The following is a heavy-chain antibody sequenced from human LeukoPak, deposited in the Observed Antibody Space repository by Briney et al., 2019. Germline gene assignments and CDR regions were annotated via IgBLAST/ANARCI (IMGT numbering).Heavy chain of an antibody. CDR2: IYPGDSDT. Sequence: GESLKISCKGSGYSSTSYWIGWVRQMPGKGLEWMGIIYPGDSDTRYSPSFQGQVTISADKSISTAYLQWSSLKASDTAMYYCASLYYYDSSGYSYFDYWGQGTLVTVSS. CDR3: ASLYYYDSSGYSYFDY. CDR1: GYSSTSYW. J-gene: IGHJ4*02. D-gene: IGHD3-22*01. V-gene: IGHV5-51*01.